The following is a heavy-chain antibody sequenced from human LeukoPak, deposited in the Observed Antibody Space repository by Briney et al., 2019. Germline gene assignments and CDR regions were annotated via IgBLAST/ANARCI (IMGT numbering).Heavy chain of an antibody. CDR1: GGTFSSYA. D-gene: IGHD6-25*01. CDR3: ARARAAPPSYYGMDV. Sequence: ASVKVSCKASGGTFSSYAISWVRQAPGQGLEWMRRIIPIFGIADYAQKFQGRVTITADKSTSTAYMELSSLRSEDTAVYYCARARAAPPSYYGMDVWGQGTTVTVSS. J-gene: IGHJ6*02. CDR2: IIPIFGIA. V-gene: IGHV1-69*04.